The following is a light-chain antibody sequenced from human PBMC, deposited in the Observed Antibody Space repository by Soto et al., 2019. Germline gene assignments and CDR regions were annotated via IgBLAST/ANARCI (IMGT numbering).Light chain of an antibody. V-gene: IGKV3-20*01. CDR1: QSVKNDY. Sequence: EIVLTQSPGTLSFSPGDRVTLSCRANQSVKNDYLAWYQQKPGQAPRLLIYSVSSRATGIPPGFSGSGSGTDFTLTISRLEPEDVAIYYCQQFGSSPLTFGGGTNVEVK. J-gene: IGKJ4*01. CDR3: QQFGSSPLT. CDR2: SVS.